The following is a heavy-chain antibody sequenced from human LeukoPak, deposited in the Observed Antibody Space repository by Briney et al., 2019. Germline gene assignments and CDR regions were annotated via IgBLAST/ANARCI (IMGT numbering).Heavy chain of an antibody. CDR1: GGSISSSNW. CDR2: IYHSGST. CDR3: AREMRRITMVRGVMRAFDI. D-gene: IGHD3-10*01. V-gene: IGHV4-4*02. Sequence: SGTLSLTCAVSGGSISSSNWWSWVRQPPGKGLEWIGEIYHSGSTNYNPSLKSRVTISVDKSKNQFSLKLSSVTAADTAVYYCAREMRRITMVRGVMRAFDIWGQGTMVTVSS. J-gene: IGHJ3*02.